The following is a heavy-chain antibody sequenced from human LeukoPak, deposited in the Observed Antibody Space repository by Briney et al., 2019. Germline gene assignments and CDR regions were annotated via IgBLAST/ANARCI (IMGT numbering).Heavy chain of an antibody. J-gene: IGHJ6*02. V-gene: IGHV1-69*13. CDR3: ARDTTGTSDYYYGMDV. Sequence: GASVKVSCKASGGTFSSYAISWVRQAPGQGLEWMGGIIPIFGTANYAQKFQGRVTITSADSTRTAYMELSSLRSEDTAVYYCARDTTGTSDYYYGMDVWGQGTTVTVSS. D-gene: IGHD1-1*01. CDR1: GGTFSSYA. CDR2: IIPIFGTA.